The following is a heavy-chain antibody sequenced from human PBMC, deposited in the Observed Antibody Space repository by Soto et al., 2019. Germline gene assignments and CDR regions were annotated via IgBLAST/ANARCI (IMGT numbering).Heavy chain of an antibody. Sequence: QVQLVQSGAEVKKPGASVKVSCKPSGYTFTSYGITWVRQAPGQGLEWMGWISTYNGNTNYAQKFQGRVTMTTDTATSTAYMERRSRGSDDTAVYYCASGWVGGFVYQFDYWGQGTLVTVSS. CDR3: ASGWVGGFVYQFDY. J-gene: IGHJ4*02. CDR2: ISTYNGNT. V-gene: IGHV1-18*01. D-gene: IGHD3-10*01. CDR1: GYTFTSYG.